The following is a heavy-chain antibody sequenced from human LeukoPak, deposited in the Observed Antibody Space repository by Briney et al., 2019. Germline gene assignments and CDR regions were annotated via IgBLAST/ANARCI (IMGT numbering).Heavy chain of an antibody. CDR2: INHSGST. J-gene: IGHJ2*01. V-gene: IGHV4-34*01. Sequence: PSETLSLTCAVYGGSFSGYYWSWIRQPPGKGLEWIGEINHSGSTNYNPSLKSRVTISVDTSKNQFSLKLSSVTAADTAVYYCARDGGWVGAYWYFDLWGRGTLVTVSS. CDR1: GGSFSGYY. D-gene: IGHD3-16*01. CDR3: ARDGGWVGAYWYFDL.